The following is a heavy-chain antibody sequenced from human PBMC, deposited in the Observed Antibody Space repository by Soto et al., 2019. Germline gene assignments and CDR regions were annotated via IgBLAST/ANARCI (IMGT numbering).Heavy chain of an antibody. J-gene: IGHJ4*02. CDR2: INPNSGGT. CDR1: GYTFTGYY. V-gene: IGHV1-2*02. Sequence: WASVKVSCKASGYTFTGYYMHWVRQAPGQGLEWMGWINPNSGGTNYAQKFQGRVTMTRDTSISTAYMELSRLRSDDTAVYYCARAIAARPDLTFDYWGQGTLVTVSS. D-gene: IGHD6-6*01. CDR3: ARAIAARPDLTFDY.